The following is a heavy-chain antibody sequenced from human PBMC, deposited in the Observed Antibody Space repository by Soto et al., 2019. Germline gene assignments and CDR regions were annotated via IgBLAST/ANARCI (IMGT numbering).Heavy chain of an antibody. J-gene: IGHJ3*02. V-gene: IGHV1-2*02. Sequence: ASVKVSRKASGYTFTGYYMHWVRPAPGQGLEWMGWINPNSGDTNYAQKFQGRVTMTRDTSISTAYLELSRLRSGDTAVYFCAREKGIFGVPPDAFEIWGQGTMVTVS. D-gene: IGHD3-3*01. CDR3: AREKGIFGVPPDAFEI. CDR1: GYTFTGYY. CDR2: INPNSGDT.